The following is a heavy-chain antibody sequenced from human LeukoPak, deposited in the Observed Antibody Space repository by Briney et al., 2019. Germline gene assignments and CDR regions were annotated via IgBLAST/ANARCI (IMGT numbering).Heavy chain of an antibody. CDR2: ISGSDNTR. CDR1: GFTFSSYP. CDR3: ARRAAAGHLDGFDI. V-gene: IGHV3-48*03. J-gene: IGHJ3*02. D-gene: IGHD6-13*01. Sequence: GRSLRLSCAASGFTFSSYPMNWVRQAPGRGLEWVSYISGSDNTRSYADSVKGRFTISRDNAKSSLSLQMNSLRAEDTAVYYCARRAAAGHLDGFDIWGQGTLITVSS.